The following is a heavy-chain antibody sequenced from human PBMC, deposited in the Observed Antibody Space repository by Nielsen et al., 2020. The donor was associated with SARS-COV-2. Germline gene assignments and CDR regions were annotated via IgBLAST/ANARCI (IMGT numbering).Heavy chain of an antibody. Sequence: WIRQHPGKGLEWIGNIYYSGSTFYNPSVKTHFTMSLDTSKNQFSLKLSSVTAADTAVYYCARGGRYYDFWSGYFWDYWGQGTLVTVSS. CDR3: ARGGRYYDFWSGYFWDY. D-gene: IGHD3-3*01. CDR2: IYYSGST. J-gene: IGHJ4*02. V-gene: IGHV4-31*01.